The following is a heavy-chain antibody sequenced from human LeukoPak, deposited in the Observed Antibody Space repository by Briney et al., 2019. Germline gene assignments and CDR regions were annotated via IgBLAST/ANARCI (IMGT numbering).Heavy chain of an antibody. CDR1: GFTFSSYA. CDR3: ARAGGPCGGDCPFYFDY. J-gene: IGHJ4*02. D-gene: IGHD2-21*02. V-gene: IGHV3-30*01. Sequence: GGSLRLSCAASGFTFSSYAMHWVRQAPGKGLEWVAIISNDGSKKNYADSVQGRFSISRDNSKNTLYLQMTSLRPDDTAVYYCARAGGPCGGDCPFYFDYWGQGTLDTVSS. CDR2: ISNDGSKK.